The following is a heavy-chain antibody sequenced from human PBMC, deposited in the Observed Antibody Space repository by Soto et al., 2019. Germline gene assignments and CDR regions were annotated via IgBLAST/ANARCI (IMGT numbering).Heavy chain of an antibody. Sequence: ALRLSCAASGFTFSSYSMNWVRQAPGKGLEWVSYISSSSSTIYYADSVKSRFTISRDNAKNSLYLQMNSLRDEDTAVYYCAREWNPLNWFDPWGQGTLVTVSS. CDR1: GFTFSSYS. CDR2: ISSSSSTI. J-gene: IGHJ5*02. D-gene: IGHD1-1*01. CDR3: AREWNPLNWFDP. V-gene: IGHV3-48*02.